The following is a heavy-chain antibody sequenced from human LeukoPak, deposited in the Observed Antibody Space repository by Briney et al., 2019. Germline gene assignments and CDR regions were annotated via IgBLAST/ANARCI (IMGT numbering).Heavy chain of an antibody. V-gene: IGHV3-74*01. D-gene: IGHD5-18*01. Sequence: GGSLRLSCVASGLTFSSSWMHWVRQAPGKGLVWVSRINPDGRSTNYADSVKGRFTISRDNAKNTLYLQMTSLRAEDTAVYYCAKDRGNSYGHFDYWGQGTLVTVSS. CDR3: AKDRGNSYGHFDY. CDR2: INPDGRST. J-gene: IGHJ4*02. CDR1: GLTFSSSW.